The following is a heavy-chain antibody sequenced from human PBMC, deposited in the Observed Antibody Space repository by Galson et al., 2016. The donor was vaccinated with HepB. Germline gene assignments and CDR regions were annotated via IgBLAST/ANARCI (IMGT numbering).Heavy chain of an antibody. V-gene: IGHV4-39*02. D-gene: IGHD3-10*01. CDR3: TRELRSSLDD. CDR2: IYYTGTS. J-gene: IGHJ4*02. CDR1: GGSISSTSHH. Sequence: LTCTVSGGSISSTSHHWGWIRQPPGKALEWIASIYYTGTSYYSPSLRSRIAISVDTSKNQFSLTLSSATAADTAVYYCTRELRSSLDDWGQGTLVTVSS.